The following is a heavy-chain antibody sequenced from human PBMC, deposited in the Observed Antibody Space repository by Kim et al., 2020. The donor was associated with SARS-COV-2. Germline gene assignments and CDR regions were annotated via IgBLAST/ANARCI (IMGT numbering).Heavy chain of an antibody. CDR1: GYTFTSYA. J-gene: IGHJ6*02. D-gene: IGHD2-2*01. V-gene: IGHV1-3*01. CDR3: ARDSKYCSSTSCYGSYGMDV. Sequence: ASVKVSCKASGYTFTSYAMHWVRQAPGQRLEWMGWINAGNGNTKYSQKFQDRVTITRDTSASTAYMELSSLRSEDTAVYYCARDSKYCSSTSCYGSYGMDVWGQGTTVTVSS. CDR2: INAGNGNT.